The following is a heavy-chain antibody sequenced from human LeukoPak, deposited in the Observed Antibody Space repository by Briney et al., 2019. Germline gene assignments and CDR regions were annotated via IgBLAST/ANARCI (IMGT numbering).Heavy chain of an antibody. V-gene: IGHV3-33*01. Sequence: GGSLRLSCAASGFTFSSYGMHWVRQAPGKGLEWVAVIWYDGSNKYYADSVKGRFTISRDNSKNTLYLQMNSLRAEDTAVYYCARVGIDYYDSSGYHSEYFQHWGQGTLVTVSS. D-gene: IGHD3-22*01. J-gene: IGHJ1*01. CDR3: ARVGIDYYDSSGYHSEYFQH. CDR2: IWYDGSNK. CDR1: GFTFSSYG.